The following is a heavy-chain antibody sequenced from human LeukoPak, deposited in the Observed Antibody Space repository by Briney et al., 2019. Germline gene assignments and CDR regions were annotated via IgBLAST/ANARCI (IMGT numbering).Heavy chain of an antibody. J-gene: IGHJ4*02. Sequence: PSETLSLTCTVSGGSISSYYWSWIRQPPGKGLEWIGYIYYSGSTNYNPSLKSRVTISVDTSKNQFSPKLSSVTAADTAVYYCARGGLDYGDYVLGDYFDYWGQGTLVTVSS. CDR3: ARGGLDYGDYVLGDYFDY. CDR1: GGSISSYY. D-gene: IGHD4-17*01. V-gene: IGHV4-59*12. CDR2: IYYSGST.